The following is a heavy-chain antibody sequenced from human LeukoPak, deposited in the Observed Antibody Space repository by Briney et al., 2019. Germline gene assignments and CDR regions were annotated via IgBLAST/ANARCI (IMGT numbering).Heavy chain of an antibody. Sequence: SETLSLTCTVSGGSIRSGGYYWSWIRQHPGKGLEWIGYIYYSGSTYYNPSLKSRVTISVDTSKNQFSLKLSSVTAADTAVYYCARGVKVALYWYFDLWGRGTLVTVSS. CDR1: GGSIRSGGYY. CDR2: IYYSGST. CDR3: ARGVKVALYWYFDL. D-gene: IGHD2-15*01. J-gene: IGHJ2*01. V-gene: IGHV4-31*03.